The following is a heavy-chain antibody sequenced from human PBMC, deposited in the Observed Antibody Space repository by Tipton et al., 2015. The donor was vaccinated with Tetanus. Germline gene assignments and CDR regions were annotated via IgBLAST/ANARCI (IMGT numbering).Heavy chain of an antibody. CDR1: GFTLSRNS. V-gene: IGHV3-21*01. CDR2: ISGSGSYI. Sequence: SLRLSCAASGFTLSRNSMNWVRQAPGKGLEWVSSISGSGSYISYADSVKGRFTISRDNAKNSLLLQMNSLRDEDTAVYYCARGLCTSSSCPKHYFDYWGQGTLVTVSS. J-gene: IGHJ4*02. CDR3: ARGLCTSSSCPKHYFDY. D-gene: IGHD2-2*01.